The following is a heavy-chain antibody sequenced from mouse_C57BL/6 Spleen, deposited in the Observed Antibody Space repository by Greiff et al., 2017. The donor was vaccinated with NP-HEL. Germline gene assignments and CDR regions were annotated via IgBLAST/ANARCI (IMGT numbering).Heavy chain of an antibody. CDR1: GFNIKNTY. CDR3: ARDPITTVVANYAMDY. Sequence: EVKLQESVAELVRPGASVKLSCTASGFNIKNTYMHWVKQRPEQGLEWIGRIDPANGNTKYAPKFQGKATITADTSSNTAYLQLSSLTSEDTAIYYCARDPITTVVANYAMDYWGQGTSVTVSS. J-gene: IGHJ4*01. D-gene: IGHD1-1*01. V-gene: IGHV14-3*01. CDR2: IDPANGNT.